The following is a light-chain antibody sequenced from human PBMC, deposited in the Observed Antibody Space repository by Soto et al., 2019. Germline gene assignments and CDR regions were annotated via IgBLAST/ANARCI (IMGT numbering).Light chain of an antibody. CDR2: DAS. J-gene: IGKJ4*01. CDR3: QQANSFPLT. CDR1: QSISSW. Sequence: DIQMPQSPSTLSASVGDRVTITCRASQSISSWLAWYQQKPGKANKLLIYDASSLESGVPSRFSGSGSGTDFTLTISSLQPEEFATYYCQQANSFPLTFGGGNKVDIK. V-gene: IGKV1-5*01.